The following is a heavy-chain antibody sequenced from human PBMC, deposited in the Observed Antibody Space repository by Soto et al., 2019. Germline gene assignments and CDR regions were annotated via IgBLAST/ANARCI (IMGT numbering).Heavy chain of an antibody. J-gene: IGHJ6*02. CDR1: GYTFSTSG. D-gene: IGHD2-15*01. CDR2: ISTYNGDT. CDR3: ARAGAAPYYYYGMDV. Sequence: QVQLVQSGAEVRKPGASVKVSCKASGYTFSTSGMSWLRQAPGQGLEWMGWISTYNGDTNDARQFQDRVTMTSDTSTSTAYMELRSLRSDDTAVYYCARAGAAPYYYYGMDVWGQGTRGTVSS. V-gene: IGHV1-18*01.